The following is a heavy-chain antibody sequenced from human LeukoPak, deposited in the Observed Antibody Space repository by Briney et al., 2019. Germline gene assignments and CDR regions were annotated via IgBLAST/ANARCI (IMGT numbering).Heavy chain of an antibody. D-gene: IGHD2-15*01. CDR1: GFIFNKAW. CDR3: TPVMVEDRGF. J-gene: IGHJ4*02. CDR2: IKSKNDGETT. Sequence: GGSLRLSCAASGFIFNKAWMNWVRQAPGKGPEWVGRIKSKNDGETTDYGAPVKGRFTISRDDSRNTLYLQMNSLKTDDTAIYYCTPVMVEDRGFWGQGTLVTVSS. V-gene: IGHV3-15*01.